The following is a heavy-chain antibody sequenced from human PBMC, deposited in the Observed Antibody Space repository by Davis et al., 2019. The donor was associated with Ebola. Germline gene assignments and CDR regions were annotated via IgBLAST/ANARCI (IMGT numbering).Heavy chain of an antibody. Sequence: SETLSLTCTVSGGSISSYYWSWIRQPPGKGLEWIGEINHRGSTNNNPSLKSRVTISVDTSKNQFSLKLSSVTAADTAVYYCARGDPDYYDSSGYYWRAFDIWGQGTMVTVSS. CDR2: INHRGST. CDR1: GGSISSYY. J-gene: IGHJ3*02. D-gene: IGHD3-22*01. V-gene: IGHV4-34*01. CDR3: ARGDPDYYDSSGYYWRAFDI.